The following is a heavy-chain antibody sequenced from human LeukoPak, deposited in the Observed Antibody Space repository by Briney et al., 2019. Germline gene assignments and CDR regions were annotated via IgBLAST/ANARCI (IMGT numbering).Heavy chain of an antibody. CDR1: GGSISGYY. Sequence: PSETLSLTCTVSGGSISGYYWSWSRQPPGKGLEWIGYVYDNGNTNYNPSLKSRVTILVDTSKNQFSLKLTSLTAADTAVYYCARQLYGDYVPGWFDPWGQGTLVTVSS. CDR2: VYDNGNT. J-gene: IGHJ5*02. CDR3: ARQLYGDYVPGWFDP. V-gene: IGHV4-59*08. D-gene: IGHD4-17*01.